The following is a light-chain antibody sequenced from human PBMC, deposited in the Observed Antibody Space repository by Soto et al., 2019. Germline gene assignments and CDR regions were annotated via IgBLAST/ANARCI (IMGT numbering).Light chain of an antibody. CDR2: DVS. CDR3: CSYAVSYTFWV. CDR1: SSDVGGYNY. J-gene: IGLJ2*01. V-gene: IGLV2-11*01. Sequence: QSALTQPRSVSGSPGQSVTISCTGTSSDVGGYNYVSWYQQHPGKAPKLMIYDVSKRPSGVPDRFSGSKSGNTASLTISGLQAEDEADYYCCSYAVSYTFWVFGGGTKLTVL.